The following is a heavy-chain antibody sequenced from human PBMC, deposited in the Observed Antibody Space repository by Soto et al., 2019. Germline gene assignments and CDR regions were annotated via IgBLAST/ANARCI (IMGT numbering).Heavy chain of an antibody. V-gene: IGHV1-18*01. CDR1: GYTFTSYG. D-gene: IGHD1-26*01. Sequence: ASVKVSCKASGYTFTSYGISWVRQAPGQGLEWMGWISAYNGNTNYAQKLQGRVTMTTDTSTSTAYVELRSLRSDDTAVYYCARNPPSDNWFDPWGQETLVTVSS. CDR3: ARNPPSDNWFDP. J-gene: IGHJ5*02. CDR2: ISAYNGNT.